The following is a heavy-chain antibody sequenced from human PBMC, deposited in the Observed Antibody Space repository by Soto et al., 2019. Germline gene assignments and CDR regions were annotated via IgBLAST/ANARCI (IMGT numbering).Heavy chain of an antibody. D-gene: IGHD3-9*01. CDR3: ARSYDILTGYYTFDY. CDR1: GGTFSSYA. V-gene: IGHV1-69*13. J-gene: IGHJ4*02. CDR2: IIPIFGTA. Sequence: GASVKVSCKASGGTFSSYAISWVRQAPGQGLEWMGGIIPIFGTANYAQKFQGRVTITADESTSTAYMELSSLRSEDTAVYYCARSYDILTGYYTFDYWGQGTLVTVSS.